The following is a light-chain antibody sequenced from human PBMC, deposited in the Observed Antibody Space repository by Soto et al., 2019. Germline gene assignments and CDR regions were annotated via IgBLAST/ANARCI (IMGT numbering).Light chain of an antibody. V-gene: IGLV2-23*01. CDR1: SSDVGSYNL. Sequence: QSALTQPASVSGSPGQSITISCTGTSSDVGSYNLVSWYQQHPGKAPKLMIYEGSKRPSGVSNRFSGSKSGNTASLTISGLQAEVEADYYCCSYAASNWVFGGGTKLTVL. J-gene: IGLJ3*02. CDR2: EGS. CDR3: CSYAASNWV.